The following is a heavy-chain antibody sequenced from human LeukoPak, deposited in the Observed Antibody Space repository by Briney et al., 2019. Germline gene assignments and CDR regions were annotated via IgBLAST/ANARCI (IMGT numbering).Heavy chain of an antibody. D-gene: IGHD4-17*01. CDR3: AKERVYGDYYFDY. J-gene: IGHJ4*02. CDR2: ISYDGSNK. Sequence: PGGSLRLSCAASGFTFSSYGMHWVRQAPGKGLEWVAVISYDGSNKYYADSVKGRFTISRDDSKNTLYLQMNSLSAEDTAVYYCAKERVYGDYYFDYWGQGTLVTVSS. V-gene: IGHV3-30*18. CDR1: GFTFSSYG.